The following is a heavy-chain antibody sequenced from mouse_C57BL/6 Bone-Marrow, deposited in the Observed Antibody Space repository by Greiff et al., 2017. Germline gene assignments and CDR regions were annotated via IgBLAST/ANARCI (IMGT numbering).Heavy chain of an antibody. CDR1: GYTFTSYG. CDR3: ARRNYYGSSAFAY. J-gene: IGHJ3*01. D-gene: IGHD1-1*01. Sequence: QVQLQQSGAELARPGASVKLSCKASGYTFTSYGISWVKQRTGQGLEWIGEIYPRSGNTYYNEKFKGKATLTADKSSSTAYMELRSLTSEDSAVYFCARRNYYGSSAFAYGGQGTLVTVSA. V-gene: IGHV1-81*01. CDR2: IYPRSGNT.